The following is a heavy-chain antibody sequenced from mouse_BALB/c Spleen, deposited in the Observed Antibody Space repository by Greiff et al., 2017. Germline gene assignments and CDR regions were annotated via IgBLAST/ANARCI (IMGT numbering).Heavy chain of an antibody. V-gene: IGHV3-2*02. CDR3: ANLLLRYYAMDY. J-gene: IGHJ4*01. CDR2: ISYSGST. D-gene: IGHD1-1*01. CDR1: GYSITSDYA. Sequence: EVQLQQSGPGLVKPSQSLSLTCTVTGYSITSDYAWNWIRQFPGNKLEWMGYISYSGSTSYNPTLKSRISITRDTSKNQFFLQLNSVTTEDTATYYCANLLLRYYAMDYWGQGTSVTVSS.